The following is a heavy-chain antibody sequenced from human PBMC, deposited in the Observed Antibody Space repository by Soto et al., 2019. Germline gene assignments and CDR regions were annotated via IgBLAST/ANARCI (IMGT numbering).Heavy chain of an antibody. D-gene: IGHD3-3*01. CDR1: GFTVSSNY. Sequence: GGSLRLSCAASGFTVSSNYMSWVRQAPGKGLEWVSVIYSGGSTYYADSVKGRFTISRHNSKNTLYLQMNSLRAEDTAVYYCARGPFLRFGGPGRIGYMDVWGKGTTVTVSS. J-gene: IGHJ6*03. V-gene: IGHV3-53*04. CDR3: ARGPFLRFGGPGRIGYMDV. CDR2: IYSGGST.